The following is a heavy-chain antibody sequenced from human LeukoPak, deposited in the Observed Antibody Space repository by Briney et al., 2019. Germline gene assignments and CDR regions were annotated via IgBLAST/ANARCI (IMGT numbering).Heavy chain of an antibody. D-gene: IGHD1-26*01. CDR2: INPSGGAT. Sequence: ASVKVSCKASGYMFTRNYMHWVRQAPGQGLEWMGMINPSGGATRTAHDFQGRVIMTGDTVTSTIYMELSSLRSEDTAVYYCARARDSGTTYGMDVWGQGTTVIVSS. CDR3: ARARDSGTTYGMDV. V-gene: IGHV1-46*01. J-gene: IGHJ6*02. CDR1: GYMFTRNY.